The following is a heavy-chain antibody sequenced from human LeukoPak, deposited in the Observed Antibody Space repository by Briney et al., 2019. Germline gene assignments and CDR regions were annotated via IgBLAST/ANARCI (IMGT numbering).Heavy chain of an antibody. CDR3: AELGITMIGGV. J-gene: IGHJ6*04. Sequence: GGSLRLSCAASGFTFSSYGMTWVRQAPGKGLEWVSYISSSSSTIYYADSVKGRFTISRDDAKNSLYLQMNSLRAEDTAVYYCAELGITMIGGVWGKGTTVTISS. CDR1: GFTFSSYG. CDR2: ISSSSSTI. D-gene: IGHD3-10*02. V-gene: IGHV3-48*04.